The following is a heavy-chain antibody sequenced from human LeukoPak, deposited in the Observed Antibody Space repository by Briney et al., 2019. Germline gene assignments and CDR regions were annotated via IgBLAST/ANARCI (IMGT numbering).Heavy chain of an antibody. D-gene: IGHD3-22*01. CDR3: ARDSRYYYDSSGYDY. Sequence: SQTLSLTCTVSGGSISSGGYYWSWIRQHPGKGLEWIGYIYYSGSTYYNPSLKSRVTISVDTSKNQFSLKLSTVTAADTAVYYCARDSRYYYDSSGYDYWGQGTLVTVSS. CDR2: IYYSGST. CDR1: GGSISSGGYY. V-gene: IGHV4-31*03. J-gene: IGHJ4*02.